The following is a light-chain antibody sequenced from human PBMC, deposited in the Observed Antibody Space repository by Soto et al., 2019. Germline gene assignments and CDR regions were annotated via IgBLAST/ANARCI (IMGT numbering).Light chain of an antibody. V-gene: IGLV1-44*01. J-gene: IGLJ2*01. CDR1: SSNIGSNT. CDR3: VAWDDSLNGYVV. Sequence: QPVLNPPPSASGTPGQRVTISCSGSSSNIGSNTVNWYQQLPGTAPKLVIYSNNQRPSGVPDRFSGSKSGTSASLAISGLQSEDEADYYCVAWDDSLNGYVVFGGGTKVTVL. CDR2: SNN.